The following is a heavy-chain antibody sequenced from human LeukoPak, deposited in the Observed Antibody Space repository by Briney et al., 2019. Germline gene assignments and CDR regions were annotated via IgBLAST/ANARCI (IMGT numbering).Heavy chain of an antibody. CDR3: ARALVGGYGSGSYTPFDP. D-gene: IGHD3-10*01. J-gene: IGHJ5*02. CDR2: INPSGGST. V-gene: IGHV1-46*01. CDR1: GYTFTSYY. Sequence: GASVKVSCRASGYTFTSYYMHWVRQAPGQGLEWMGIINPSGGSTSYAQKFQGRVTMTRDMSTSTVYMELSSLRSEDTAVYYCARALVGGYGSGSYTPFDPWGQGTLVTVSS.